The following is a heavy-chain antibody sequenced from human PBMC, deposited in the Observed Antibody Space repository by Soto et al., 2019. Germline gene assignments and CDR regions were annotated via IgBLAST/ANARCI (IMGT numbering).Heavy chain of an antibody. J-gene: IGHJ4*02. Sequence: SETMSLSCTVSGGSIVGISCYWSCIRQTPGKGRAWIGSLYYSGSTYYNPSLMSRVTISVDTSKNQFSLKLSSVTAADTAVYYCARQSKGATDYRGQGTLVTVSS. D-gene: IGHD1-26*01. V-gene: IGHV4-39*01. CDR2: LYYSGST. CDR1: GGSIVGISCY. CDR3: ARQSKGATDY.